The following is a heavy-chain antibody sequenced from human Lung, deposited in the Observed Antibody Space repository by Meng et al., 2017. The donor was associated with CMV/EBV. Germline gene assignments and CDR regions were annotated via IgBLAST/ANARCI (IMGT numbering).Heavy chain of an antibody. CDR1: GFTVSDNY. V-gene: IGHV3-66*02. J-gene: IGHJ6*02. Sequence: GEXXKISCAASGFTVSDNYMSWVRQAPGKGLEWDSVIYSGGSTYYEDSVKGRFTISRDNSKNTLYLQMNSLRAEDTAVYYCARDLEWFGSGGYFGMGGWGQGXTVTVSS. CDR2: IYSGGST. D-gene: IGHD3-10*01. CDR3: ARDLEWFGSGGYFGMGG.